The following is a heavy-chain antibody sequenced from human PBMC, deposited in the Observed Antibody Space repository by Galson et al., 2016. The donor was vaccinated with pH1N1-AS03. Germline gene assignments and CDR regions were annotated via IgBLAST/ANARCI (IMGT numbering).Heavy chain of an antibody. J-gene: IGHJ5*02. CDR1: GYTLTAYY. V-gene: IGHV1-2*06. Sequence: SVKVSCKVSGYTLTAYYIHWVRQAPGQGLEWMGLINPKTEGTYSAQKFQGRVTMTRDTSVSTAYMELTWLTSDDTAVYYCTTDRNFFDPWGQGTLVTVSS. CDR3: TTDRNFFDP. CDR2: INPKTEGT. D-gene: IGHD4-11*01.